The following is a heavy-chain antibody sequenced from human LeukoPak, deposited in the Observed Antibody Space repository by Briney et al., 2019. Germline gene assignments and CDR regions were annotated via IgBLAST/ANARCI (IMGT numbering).Heavy chain of an antibody. CDR2: LYHSGKT. V-gene: IGHV4-59*03. CDR3: ARHQKDLYDSIFHAFEI. J-gene: IGHJ3*02. D-gene: IGHD3-22*01. CDR1: GGSTSSYY. Sequence: SETLSLTCAVSGGSTSSYYWSWIRQPPGRGLEWIGCLYHSGKTIYNPSLKSRVTISVDTSKNQFSLMLNSVTAADTATYYCARHQKDLYDSIFHAFEIWGQGTMATVSS.